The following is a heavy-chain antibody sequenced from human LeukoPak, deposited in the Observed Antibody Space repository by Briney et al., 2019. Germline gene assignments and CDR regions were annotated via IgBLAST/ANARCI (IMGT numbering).Heavy chain of an antibody. V-gene: IGHV5-51*01. CDR3: ARGTGVRYCTNGVCYTSDY. J-gene: IGHJ4*02. CDR2: IYPGDSDT. D-gene: IGHD2-8*01. Sequence: GESLKISCKGSGYSFTTYWIGWVRQMPGKGLEWMGIIYPGDSDTRYSPSFQGQVTISADKSISTAYLQWSSLKASDTAMYYCARGTGVRYCTNGVCYTSDYWGQGTLVTVSS. CDR1: GYSFTTYW.